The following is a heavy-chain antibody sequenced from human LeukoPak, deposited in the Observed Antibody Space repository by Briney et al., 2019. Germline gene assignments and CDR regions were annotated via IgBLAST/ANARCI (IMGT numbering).Heavy chain of an antibody. Sequence: ASVTVSCKASGYTFTSYGISWVRQAPGQGLEWMGWISAYNGNTNYAQKLQGRVTMTTDTSTSTAYMELRSLRSDDTAVYYCARVVSGGSYALSYYFDYWGQGTLVTVSS. D-gene: IGHD2-15*01. J-gene: IGHJ4*02. CDR2: ISAYNGNT. V-gene: IGHV1-18*01. CDR3: ARVVSGGSYALSYYFDY. CDR1: GYTFTSYG.